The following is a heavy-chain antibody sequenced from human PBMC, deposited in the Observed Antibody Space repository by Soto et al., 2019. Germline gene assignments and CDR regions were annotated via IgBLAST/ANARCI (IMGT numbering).Heavy chain of an antibody. Sequence: PGGSLTLSRAASGVSFCPSALQWVRQASGKGLEWLGRIGSKGETYATTYAASVKGRFTISRDDSKKTAYLQMNSLESEDTAVYYCSRDDSDWFFIWGRGTLV. CDR2: IGSKGETYAT. D-gene: IGHD3-9*01. CDR1: GVSFCPSA. J-gene: IGHJ4*02. V-gene: IGHV3-73*01. CDR3: SRDDSDWFFI.